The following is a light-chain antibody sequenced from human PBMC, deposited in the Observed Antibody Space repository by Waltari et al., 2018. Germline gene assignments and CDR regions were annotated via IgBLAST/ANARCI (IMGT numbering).Light chain of an antibody. Sequence: DIVVTQSPEVLSVSLGERATINCKSSQSVLYSSNNKNYVAWFQQKPGQRPRLLIYWESTRESGVPDRFSGSESGTDFSLTIANLQAEDVAVYYCQQYYRIPLSFGGGTKVEIK. V-gene: IGKV4-1*01. CDR2: WES. CDR3: QQYYRIPLS. CDR1: QSVLYSSNNKNY. J-gene: IGKJ4*01.